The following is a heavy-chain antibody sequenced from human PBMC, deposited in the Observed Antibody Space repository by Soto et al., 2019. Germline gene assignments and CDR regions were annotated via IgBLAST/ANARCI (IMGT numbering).Heavy chain of an antibody. Sequence: PGGSLRLSCAASGFTFSSYSMNWVRQAPGKGLEWVSSISSSSSYIYYADSVKGRFTISRDNAKNSLYLQMNSLRAEDTAVYYCARAPTTGFTADYGMDVWGQGTTVTVS. CDR1: GFTFSSYS. V-gene: IGHV3-21*01. CDR3: ARAPTTGFTADYGMDV. J-gene: IGHJ6*02. CDR2: ISSSSSYI. D-gene: IGHD4-17*01.